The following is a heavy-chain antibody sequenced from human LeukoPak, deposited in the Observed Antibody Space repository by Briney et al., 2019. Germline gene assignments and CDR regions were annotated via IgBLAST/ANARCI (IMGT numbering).Heavy chain of an antibody. J-gene: IGHJ3*02. CDR2: IYHSGST. CDR1: GGSISSGGYS. Sequence: KSSETLSLTCAVSGGSISSGGYSWSWIRQPPGKGLEWIGYIYHSGSTYYNPSLKSRVTISVDRSKNQFSLKLSSVTAADTAVYYCARAGLSGYAPYDAFDIWGQGTMVTVPS. CDR3: ARAGLSGYAPYDAFDI. D-gene: IGHD5-12*01. V-gene: IGHV4-30-2*01.